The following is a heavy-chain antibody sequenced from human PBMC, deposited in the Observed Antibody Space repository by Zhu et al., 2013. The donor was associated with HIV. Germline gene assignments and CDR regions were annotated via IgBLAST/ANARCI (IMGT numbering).Heavy chain of an antibody. V-gene: IGHV1-46*01. CDR1: GYTFTSYY. J-gene: IGHJ5*02. CDR2: INPSGGST. D-gene: IGHD3-3*01. Sequence: QVQLVQSGAEVKKPGASVKVSCKASGYTFTSYYMHWVRQAPGQGLEWMGIINPSGGSTSYAQKFQGRVTMTRDTSTSTAYLELSRLKSDDTAIYYCAREPVDVLRFLSGPRTLFDPGGQGPWSPSPQ. CDR3: AREPVDVLRFLSGPRTLFDP.